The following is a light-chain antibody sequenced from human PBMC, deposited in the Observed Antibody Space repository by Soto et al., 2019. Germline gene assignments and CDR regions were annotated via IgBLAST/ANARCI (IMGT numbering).Light chain of an antibody. CDR3: QQRSSWPPT. Sequence: EIVLTQSPATLSLSPGERATLSCRASQSVSSYLAWYQQRPGQAPRLLIYDASNRATGVPARFSGSGSGTDFNLTISRLETEDFAVYYCQQRSSWPPTFGQGTRLEIK. CDR2: DAS. J-gene: IGKJ5*01. V-gene: IGKV3-11*01. CDR1: QSVSSY.